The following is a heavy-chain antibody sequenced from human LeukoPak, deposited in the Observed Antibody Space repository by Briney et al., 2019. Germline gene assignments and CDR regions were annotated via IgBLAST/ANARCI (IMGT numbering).Heavy chain of an antibody. CDR3: ARGPVADPYFDY. V-gene: IGHV1-69*04. J-gene: IGHJ4*02. Sequence: ASVKVSCKASGGTFSSYAISWVRQAPGQGLEWMGRIIPILGIANYAQKFQGRVTITADKSTSTAYMELSSLRSEDTAVYYCARGPVADPYFDYWGQGTLVTVSS. D-gene: IGHD6-19*01. CDR1: GGTFSSYA. CDR2: IIPILGIA.